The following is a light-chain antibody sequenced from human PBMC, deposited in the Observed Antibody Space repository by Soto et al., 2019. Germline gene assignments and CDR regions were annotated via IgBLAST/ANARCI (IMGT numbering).Light chain of an antibody. V-gene: IGKV1D-12*01. Sequence: DIQMTQSPSSVSAPVGGRGTITCQASQGISRSLAWYQQKPGKAPKLLIYSASSLQSGVPSRFSGSGFGTDFTLTISSLQPEDFATYYCQQADTFPITFGQGTRLEIK. CDR3: QQADTFPIT. J-gene: IGKJ5*01. CDR1: QGISRS. CDR2: SAS.